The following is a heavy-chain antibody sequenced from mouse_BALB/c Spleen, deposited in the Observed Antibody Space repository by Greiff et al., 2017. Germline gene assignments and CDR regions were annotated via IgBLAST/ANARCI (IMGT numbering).Heavy chain of an antibody. CDR2: IYPGNGGT. CDR1: GYTFTSYN. D-gene: IGHD2-14*01. Sequence: QVQLQQSGAELVRSGASVKMSCKASGYTFTSYNMHWVKQTPGQGLEWIGYIYPGNGGTNYNQKFKGKATLTADTSSSTAYMQISSLTSEDSAVYFCARQDFLVRYFDVWGAGTTVTVSS. J-gene: IGHJ1*01. CDR3: ARQDFLVRYFDV. V-gene: IGHV1-12*01.